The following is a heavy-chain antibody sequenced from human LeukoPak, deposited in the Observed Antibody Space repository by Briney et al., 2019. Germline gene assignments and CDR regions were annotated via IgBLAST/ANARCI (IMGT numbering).Heavy chain of an antibody. Sequence: ASVKVSCKASGYTFTSYGISWVQQAPGQGLEWMGWISAYNGNTNYAQKLQGRVTMTTDTSTSTAYMELRSLRSDDTAVYYCARDNDFWSGYHQLDYWGQGTLVTVSS. CDR3: ARDNDFWSGYHQLDY. D-gene: IGHD3-3*01. V-gene: IGHV1-18*01. J-gene: IGHJ4*02. CDR1: GYTFTSYG. CDR2: ISAYNGNT.